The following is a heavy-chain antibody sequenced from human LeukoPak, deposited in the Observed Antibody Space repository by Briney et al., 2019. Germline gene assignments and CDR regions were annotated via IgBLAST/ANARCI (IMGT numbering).Heavy chain of an antibody. V-gene: IGHV4-4*09. CDR2: IYTRGST. J-gene: IGHJ4*02. D-gene: IGHD2-15*01. CDR1: GGSISSYY. CDR3: ASSGYCSGGSCYSGLFDY. Sequence: SETLSLTCTVSGGSISSYYWSWIRQPPAKGLEWIGYIYTRGSTNYNSTLNFRVTVSVDTAKNQISLNLSSVTAADTAVYSCASSGYCSGGSCYSGLFDYWGQGTLVTVSS.